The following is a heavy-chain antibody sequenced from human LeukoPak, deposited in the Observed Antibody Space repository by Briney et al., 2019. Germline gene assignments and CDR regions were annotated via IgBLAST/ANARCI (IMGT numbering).Heavy chain of an antibody. CDR1: GFTFSSYA. D-gene: IGHD3-16*01. J-gene: IGHJ6*03. V-gene: IGHV3-23*01. Sequence: GGSLRLSCAASGFTFSSYAMSWVRQAPGKRLEWVSGILDSGYSTYYANSVKGRFSISRDNSNNTLYLQMNSLRAEDTAVYYCAKLGGHPLHNYYVGVWGKGTTVAVSS. CDR3: AKLGGHPLHNYYVGV. CDR2: ILDSGYST.